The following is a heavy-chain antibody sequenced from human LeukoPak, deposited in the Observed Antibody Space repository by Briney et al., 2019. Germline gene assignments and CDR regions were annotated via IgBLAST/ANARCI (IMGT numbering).Heavy chain of an antibody. CDR3: ARVRWWELNYFDY. J-gene: IGHJ4*02. CDR2: IYYSGST. V-gene: IGHV4-39*07. D-gene: IGHD2-15*01. CDR1: GGSISSSSYY. Sequence: PSETLSLTCTVSGGSISSSSYYWGWIRQPPGKGLEWIGSIYYSGSTYYNPSLKSRVTISVDTSKNQFSLKLSSVTAADTAVYYCARVRWWELNYFDYWGQGTLVTVSS.